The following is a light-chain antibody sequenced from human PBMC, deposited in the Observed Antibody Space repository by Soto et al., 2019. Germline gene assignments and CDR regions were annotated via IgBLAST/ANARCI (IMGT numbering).Light chain of an antibody. CDR3: CSYGGYFWV. CDR1: SSNVGRYNY. Sequence: QSALTQPPSASGSPGQSVTLSCTGTSSNVGRYNYVSWYQQHPGKAPKLIIYEVSKRPSGVPDRCSGSKSGNTASLTVSGLQAEDEADYYCCSYGGYFWVFGGGTKLTVL. J-gene: IGLJ3*02. CDR2: EVS. V-gene: IGLV2-8*01.